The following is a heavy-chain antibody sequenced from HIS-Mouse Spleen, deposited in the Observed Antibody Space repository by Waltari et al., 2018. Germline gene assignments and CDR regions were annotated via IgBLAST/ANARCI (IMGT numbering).Heavy chain of an antibody. Sequence: QLQLQESGPGLVKPSETLSLTCTVSGGSISSSSYYWGWIRQPPGKGLEWIGGMYYSGSTYNKPSLKSRVTRSVDRSKNQFSLKLSSVTAADTAVYYCAREIPYSSSWYDWYFDLWGRGTLVTVSS. CDR1: GGSISSSSYY. CDR2: MYYSGST. CDR3: AREIPYSSSWYDWYFDL. J-gene: IGHJ2*01. D-gene: IGHD6-13*01. V-gene: IGHV4-39*07.